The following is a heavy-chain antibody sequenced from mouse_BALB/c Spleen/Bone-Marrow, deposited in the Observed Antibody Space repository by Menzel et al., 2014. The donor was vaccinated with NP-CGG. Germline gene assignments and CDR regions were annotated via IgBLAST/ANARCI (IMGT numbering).Heavy chain of an antibody. D-gene: IGHD2-3*01. CDR2: ISYDGSN. J-gene: IGHJ4*01. CDR3: ARDGWLLRGYYAMDY. Sequence: EVHLVESGPGLVKPSQSLSLTCSVTGYSITSGYYWNWIRQFPGNKLEWMGYISYDGSNNYNPSLKNRISITRDTSKNQFFLKLNSVTTEDTATYYCARDGWLLRGYYAMDYWGQGTSVTVSS. CDR1: GYSITSGYY. V-gene: IGHV3-6*02.